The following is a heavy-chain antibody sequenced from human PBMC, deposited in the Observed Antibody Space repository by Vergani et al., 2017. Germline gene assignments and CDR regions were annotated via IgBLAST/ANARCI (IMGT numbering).Heavy chain of an antibody. V-gene: IGHV3-74*02. Sequence: EVQLLESGGGLVQPGGSLRLSCAASGFTFSSYWMHWVRQAPGKGLVWVSRINSDGSSTSYADSVKGRFTISRDNAKNTLYLQMNSLRAEDTAVYYCARGARDSYGYFFSGRWGQGTLVTVSS. D-gene: IGHD5-18*01. CDR3: ARGARDSYGYFFSGR. CDR2: INSDGSST. CDR1: GFTFSSYW. J-gene: IGHJ4*02.